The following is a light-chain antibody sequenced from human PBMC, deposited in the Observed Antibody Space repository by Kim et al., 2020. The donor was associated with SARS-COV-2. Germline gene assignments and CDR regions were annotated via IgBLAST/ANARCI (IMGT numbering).Light chain of an antibody. CDR3: CSYAGSYTWV. J-gene: IGLJ3*02. CDR1: SSDVGDYNY. CDR2: DVN. V-gene: IGLV2-11*01. Sequence: QSALTQPRSVSGSPGQSVTISCNGTSSDVGDYNYVSWYQQHPGKAPKLMIYDVNKRPSGVPDRFSGSKSGNTASLTISGLQAEDEANYYCCSYAGSYTWVFGGGTQLTVL.